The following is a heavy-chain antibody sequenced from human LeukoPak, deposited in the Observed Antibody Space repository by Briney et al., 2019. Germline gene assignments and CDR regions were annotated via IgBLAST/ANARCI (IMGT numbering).Heavy chain of an antibody. Sequence: GRSLRLSCAASGFPFSGYSMHWVRQAPGKGLEWLTLISYHGSNTDYTDSVRGRFIVSRDNSKNTLFLQMNSLRPEDTAIYFCARSPERLGQGHLDSWGQGTLVTVTS. D-gene: IGHD3/OR15-3a*01. V-gene: IGHV3-30*04. CDR2: ISYHGSNT. CDR3: ARSPERLGQGHLDS. CDR1: GFPFSGYS. J-gene: IGHJ4*02.